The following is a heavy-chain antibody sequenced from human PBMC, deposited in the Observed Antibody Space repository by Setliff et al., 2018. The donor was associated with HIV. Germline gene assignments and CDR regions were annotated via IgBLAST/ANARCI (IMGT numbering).Heavy chain of an antibody. CDR1: GGSISSYY. CDR2: IYYRGST. J-gene: IGHJ4*02. Sequence: TSETLSLTCTVSGGSISSYYWNWIRQPPGKGLEWIGYIYYRGSTNYNPSLKSRVTIAVDTSKNKFSLKLTSVTAADTAVYYCARGTLYYDYVWGTPFPFDYWGQGTLVTVSS. CDR3: ARGTLYYDYVWGTPFPFDY. V-gene: IGHV4-59*01. D-gene: IGHD3-16*01.